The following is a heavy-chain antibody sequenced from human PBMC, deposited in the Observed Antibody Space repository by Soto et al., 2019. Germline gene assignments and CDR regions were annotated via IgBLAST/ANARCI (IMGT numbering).Heavy chain of an antibody. Sequence: PGGSLRLSCAASGFSFSSYTMNWVRQAPGKGLEWVSSITSSSSYIFQADSVKGRFTLSRDNAKSSLYLQMNSLRAEDTAVYYCARDRNTAMGVFDTWGQGTLVTVSS. CDR2: ITSSSSYI. V-gene: IGHV3-21*01. CDR1: GFSFSSYT. D-gene: IGHD5-18*01. CDR3: ARDRNTAMGVFDT. J-gene: IGHJ4*02.